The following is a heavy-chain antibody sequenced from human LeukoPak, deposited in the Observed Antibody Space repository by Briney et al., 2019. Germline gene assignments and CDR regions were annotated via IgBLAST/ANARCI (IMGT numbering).Heavy chain of an antibody. CDR2: ISGSGGST. D-gene: IGHD2-15*01. Sequence: PGGSLRLSCAASEFIFSGYWMNWVRQAPGKGLEWVSAISGSGGSTYYADSMKGRFTISRDDSKNTLYLQMNSLRAEDTAVYYCAKVGCSGGSCYSSRYYYYGMDVWGQGTTVTASS. V-gene: IGHV3-23*01. CDR3: AKVGCSGGSCYSSRYYYYGMDV. J-gene: IGHJ6*02. CDR1: EFIFSGYW.